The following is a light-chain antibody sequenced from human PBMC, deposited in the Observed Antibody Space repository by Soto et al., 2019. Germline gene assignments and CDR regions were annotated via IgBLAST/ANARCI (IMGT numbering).Light chain of an antibody. CDR1: QSISSW. Sequence: DIQMTQSPSTLSATAGDRVTITCRASQSISSWLAWYQQKPGKAPKLLIYDASNLESGVPSRFSGSGFGTEFTLTISRLQPDDFATYYCQQYNGYSTWTFGQGTKVDIK. V-gene: IGKV1-5*01. CDR3: QQYNGYSTWT. CDR2: DAS. J-gene: IGKJ1*01.